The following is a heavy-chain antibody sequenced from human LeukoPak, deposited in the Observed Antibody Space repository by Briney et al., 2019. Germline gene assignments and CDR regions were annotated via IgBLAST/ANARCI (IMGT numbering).Heavy chain of an antibody. CDR1: GYTFSNFG. V-gene: IGHV1-18*01. CDR3: ARDGTSTDDC. Sequence: GASVKVSCKASGYTFSNFGISWVRQAPGQGLEWMGWISGNNDNTNYGQKFQGRFTVTTDSSTSTANMELRNLRSDDTAVYYCARDGTSTDDCWGQGTLVTVSS. D-gene: IGHD2-2*01. J-gene: IGHJ4*02. CDR2: ISGNNDNT.